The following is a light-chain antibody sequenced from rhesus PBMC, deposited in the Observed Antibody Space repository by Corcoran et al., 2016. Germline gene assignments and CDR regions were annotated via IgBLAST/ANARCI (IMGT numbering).Light chain of an antibody. Sequence: DVVMTQSPLSLSVTPGQPASISCRSSQSLVHSDGNTYLNWLQQKPGQPPRRLIYQVSNRDAGVPDRFSGSGAGTDFTLKISRVETEDVGVYYCVQGTKAPPFTFGPGTKLDIK. CDR2: QVS. V-gene: IGKV2S8*01. CDR1: QSLVHSDGNTY. CDR3: VQGTKAPPFT. J-gene: IGKJ3*01.